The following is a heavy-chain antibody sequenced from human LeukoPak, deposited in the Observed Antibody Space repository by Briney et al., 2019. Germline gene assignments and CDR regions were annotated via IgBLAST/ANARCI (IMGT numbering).Heavy chain of an antibody. D-gene: IGHD4-17*01. CDR3: AKSTSGDYEFDC. V-gene: IGHV3-74*01. J-gene: IGHJ4*02. Sequence: GGSLRLSCAASGFTFSSHWMHWVRQAPGKGLVWVSRINSDGSSISYADSVKGRFTISRDNAKNTLYLQMNSLRAEDTAVYYCAKSTSGDYEFDCWGQGTLVTVSS. CDR1: GFTFSSHW. CDR2: INSDGSSI.